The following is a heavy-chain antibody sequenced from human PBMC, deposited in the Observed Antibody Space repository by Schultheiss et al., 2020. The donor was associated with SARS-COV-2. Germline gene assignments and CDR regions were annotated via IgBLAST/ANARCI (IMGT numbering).Heavy chain of an antibody. CDR1: GFTFSSYS. J-gene: IGHJ4*02. D-gene: IGHD3-22*01. CDR3: AKGMGYEVGNLDLVVITSAGFDY. CDR2: INSDGSST. V-gene: IGHV3-74*01. Sequence: GESLKISCAASGFTFSSYSMNWVRQAPGKGLVWVSRINSDGSSTSYADSVKGRFTISRDNAKNTLYLQMNSLRAEDTAVYYCAKGMGYEVGNLDLVVITSAGFDYWGQGTLVTVSS.